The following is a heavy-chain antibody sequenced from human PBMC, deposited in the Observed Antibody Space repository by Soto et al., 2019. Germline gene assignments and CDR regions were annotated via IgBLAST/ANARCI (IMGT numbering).Heavy chain of an antibody. CDR1: GYTFTGYY. CDR2: NNPQTGGT. CDR3: ARERYQVISDGMDV. Sequence: QVQLVQSGAEVKTPGASVRVSCKASGYTFTGYYIHWVREAPGQGLEWMGWNNPQTGGTSYAQKFQGRVTLSRDTSINTAYLELSRLRFDDAAVYFCARERYQVISDGMDVWGQGTTVTVSS. J-gene: IGHJ6*02. V-gene: IGHV1-2*02. D-gene: IGHD2-2*01.